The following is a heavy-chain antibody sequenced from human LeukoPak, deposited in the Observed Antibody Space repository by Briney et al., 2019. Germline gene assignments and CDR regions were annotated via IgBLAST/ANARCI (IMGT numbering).Heavy chain of an antibody. CDR3: AREFSGYIDF. CDR2: INPSGGGT. V-gene: IGHV1-46*01. CDR1: GYTFINYY. J-gene: IGHJ4*02. Sequence: VASVKVSCKASGYTFINYYMHWVRQAPGQGLEWMGIINPSGGGTSYAQKFQGRVTMTRDTSTSTVYMEVSSLRSEDTAVYYCAREFSGYIDFWGQGTLVTVSS. D-gene: IGHD1-26*01.